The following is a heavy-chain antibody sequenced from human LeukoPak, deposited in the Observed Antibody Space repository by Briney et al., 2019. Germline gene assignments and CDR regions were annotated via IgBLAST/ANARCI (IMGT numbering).Heavy chain of an antibody. V-gene: IGHV3-23*01. J-gene: IGHJ6*03. CDR1: GFTVSSNY. D-gene: IGHD3-10*01. CDR2: ISDSGSST. Sequence: GGSLRLSCAASGFTVSSNYMSWVRQAPGKGLEWVSSISDSGSSTYYADSVKGRLTISRDNSKNTLYLQINSLRAEDTAVYYCAKGGAVSSKSIIMVRGTRRYYYNMDVWGKGTTVTISS. CDR3: AKGGAVSSKSIIMVRGTRRYYYNMDV.